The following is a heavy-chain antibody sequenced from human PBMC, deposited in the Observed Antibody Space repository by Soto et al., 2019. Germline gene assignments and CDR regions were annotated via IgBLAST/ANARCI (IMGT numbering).Heavy chain of an antibody. V-gene: IGHV3-30-3*01. CDR1: GFTFSSYA. Sequence: QVQLVESGGGVVQPGRSLRLSCAASGFTFSSYAMHWVRQAPGKGREWVAVISYDGSNKYYADSVKGRFTISRDNSKNTLYLQMNSLRAEDTAVYYCARCVGSSGWRGVVDYWGQGTLVTVSS. CDR2: ISYDGSNK. D-gene: IGHD6-19*01. CDR3: ARCVGSSGWRGVVDY. J-gene: IGHJ4*02.